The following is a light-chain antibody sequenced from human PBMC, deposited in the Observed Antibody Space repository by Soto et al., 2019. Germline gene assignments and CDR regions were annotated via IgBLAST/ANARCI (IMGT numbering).Light chain of an antibody. CDR2: GNN. Sequence: QSVLTQSPSVSAAPGQKVTISCSGSSSNIGNNYVSWYQQVPGTAPKLLIYGNNKRPSGIPDRFSGSKSGTSGTLDITGLQTGDEADYYCATWDGSLPGEVFGGGTKLTVL. CDR1: SSNIGNNY. J-gene: IGLJ2*01. V-gene: IGLV1-51*01. CDR3: ATWDGSLPGEV.